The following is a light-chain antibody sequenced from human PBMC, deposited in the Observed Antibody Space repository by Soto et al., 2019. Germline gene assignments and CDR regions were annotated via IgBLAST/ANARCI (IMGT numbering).Light chain of an antibody. Sequence: DIQRTQSPSTLSASVGDRVTITCRASQSVSDWLAWYQQRPGKAPKLLIYGASSLQSGVPSRFSGSGSGTHFTLTISSLQPEDFATYYCQEGSTLLTFGGGTKA. J-gene: IGKJ4*01. CDR2: GAS. CDR3: QEGSTLLT. V-gene: IGKV1-5*01. CDR1: QSVSDW.